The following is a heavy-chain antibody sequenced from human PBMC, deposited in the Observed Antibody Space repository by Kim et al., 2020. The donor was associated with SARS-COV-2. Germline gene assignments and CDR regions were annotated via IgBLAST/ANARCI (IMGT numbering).Heavy chain of an antibody. J-gene: IGHJ2*01. Sequence: SETLSLTCTVSGGSIRGSHYYWGWIRQPPGKGLEWIGSIYYSGNTYYNPSLKSRVTVSVDTSKNQFSLNLSSATAADTAVYYCAKSTVYWYFDLWGRGTLVIVSS. CDR1: GGSIRGSHYY. CDR2: IYYSGNT. V-gene: IGHV4-39*01. CDR3: AKSTVYWYFDL. D-gene: IGHD4-4*01.